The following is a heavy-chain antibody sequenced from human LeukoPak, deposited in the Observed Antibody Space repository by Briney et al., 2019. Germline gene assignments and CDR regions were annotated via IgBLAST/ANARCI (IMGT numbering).Heavy chain of an antibody. CDR3: ARHSGSSNEGFDY. CDR2: IYPGDSDT. D-gene: IGHD1-26*01. Sequence: RGASLEISCKGSGYNFTSYWIGWGRPVPGKGLEWMGIIYPGDSDTRYSPSFQGQVTISADKSISTAYLQWSSLKASDTAMYYCARHSGSSNEGFDYWGQGTLVTVSS. V-gene: IGHV5-51*01. CDR1: GYNFTSYW. J-gene: IGHJ4*02.